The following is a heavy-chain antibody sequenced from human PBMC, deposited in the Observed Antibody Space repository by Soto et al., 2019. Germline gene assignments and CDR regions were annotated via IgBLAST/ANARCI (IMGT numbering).Heavy chain of an antibody. D-gene: IGHD3-10*01. J-gene: IGHJ5*01. CDR1: GGSMSNPIYY. V-gene: IGHV4-39*01. CDR3: AGRTSLTFFFFFFGGLRGYNSFHP. Sequence: SETLSLTCSVSGGSMSNPIYYWAWIRQPPGKGLEWIGSIFYSGSAYYNPSLKSRVTMSVDTSQNQFSLKLSSVTAADTAVYYCAGRTSLTFFFFFFGGLRGYNSFHPWGPATL. CDR2: IFYSGSA.